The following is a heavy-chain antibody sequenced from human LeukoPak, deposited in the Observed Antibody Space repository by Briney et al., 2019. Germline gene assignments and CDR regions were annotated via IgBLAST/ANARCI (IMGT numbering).Heavy chain of an antibody. CDR3: VQMAPYCGGDCYFDS. Sequence: PGGSLRLSCAASEFIFKNYAMGWVRQAPGKGLEWVSSTSGNGQYTYYADSVRGRFTISRDSSKNALFLQMNGLKADDTAVYYRVQMAPYCGGDCYFDSWGQGSLVTVSS. J-gene: IGHJ4*02. V-gene: IGHV3-23*01. CDR1: EFIFKNYA. CDR2: TSGNGQYT. D-gene: IGHD2-21*02.